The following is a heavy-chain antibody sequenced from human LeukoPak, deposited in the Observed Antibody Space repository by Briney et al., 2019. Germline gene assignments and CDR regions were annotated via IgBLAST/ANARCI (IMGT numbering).Heavy chain of an antibody. D-gene: IGHD3-22*01. CDR2: ISDSGGRT. CDR3: AKRGVVIRVILVGFHKEANYFDS. Sequence: QSGGSLRLSCAVSGITLSNYGMSWVRQAPGKGLEWVAGISDSGGRTNYADSVKGRFTISRDNPKNTLYLQMNSLRAEDTAVYFCAKRGVVIRVILVGFHKEANYFDSWGRGALVTVSS. J-gene: IGHJ4*02. CDR1: GITLSNYG. V-gene: IGHV3-23*01.